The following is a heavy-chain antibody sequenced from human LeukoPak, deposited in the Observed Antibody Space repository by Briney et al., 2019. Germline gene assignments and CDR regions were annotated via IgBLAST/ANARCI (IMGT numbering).Heavy chain of an antibody. CDR1: GGSISSSSYY. V-gene: IGHV4-39*07. Sequence: PSETLSLTCTVSGGSISSSSYYWGWIRQPPGKGLEWIGSIYYSGSTYYNPSLKSRVTISVDTSKNQFSLKLSSVTAADTAVYYCARVALEWFGERPGYYYYGMDVWGQGTTVTVSS. CDR3: ARVALEWFGERPGYYYYGMDV. J-gene: IGHJ6*02. D-gene: IGHD3-10*01. CDR2: IYYSGST.